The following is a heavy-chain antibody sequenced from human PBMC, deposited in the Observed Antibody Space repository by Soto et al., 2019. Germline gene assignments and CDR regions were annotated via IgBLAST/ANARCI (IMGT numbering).Heavy chain of an antibody. CDR2: IWYDGSNK. Sequence: QVQLVESGGGVVQPGRSLRLSCAASGFTFSSYGMHWVRQAPGKGLEWVAVIWYDGSNKYYADSVKGRFTISRDNSKNTLELQMSSLRAEDTVVYYCAIEAIAVAPSSRYFDYWGQGPLVTVSS. D-gene: IGHD6-19*01. CDR3: AIEAIAVAPSSRYFDY. CDR1: GFTFSSYG. J-gene: IGHJ4*02. V-gene: IGHV3-33*01.